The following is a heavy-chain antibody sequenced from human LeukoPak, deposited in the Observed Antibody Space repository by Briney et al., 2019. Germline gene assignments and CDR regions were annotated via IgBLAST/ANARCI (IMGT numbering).Heavy chain of an antibody. V-gene: IGHV3-74*01. J-gene: IGHJ4*02. CDR3: ARDQLYCSGGYCYKDY. D-gene: IGHD2-15*01. CDR2: ISEDGSST. CDR1: GFTFSSYA. Sequence: GGSLRLSCAASGFTFSSYAMSWVRQTPGKGLVWVSRISEDGSSTSYADSVEGRFTISRDNAKNMLYLQLNSLRVEDTAVYYCARDQLYCSGGYCYKDYWGQGTLVTVSS.